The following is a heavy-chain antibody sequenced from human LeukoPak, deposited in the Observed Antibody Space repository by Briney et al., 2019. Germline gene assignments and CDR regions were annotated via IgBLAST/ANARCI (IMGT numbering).Heavy chain of an antibody. J-gene: IGHJ6*02. D-gene: IGHD3-22*01. V-gene: IGHV1-58*01. CDR1: GFTFTSSA. Sequence: SVKVSCKDSGFTFTSSAVQWVRQARGQRLEWIGWIVVGSGNTNYAQKFQERVTITRDMSTSTAYMELSSLRSEDTAVYYCAARDSSGYYYYYYGMDVWGQGTTVTVSS. CDR3: AARDSSGYYYYYYGMDV. CDR2: IVVGSGNT.